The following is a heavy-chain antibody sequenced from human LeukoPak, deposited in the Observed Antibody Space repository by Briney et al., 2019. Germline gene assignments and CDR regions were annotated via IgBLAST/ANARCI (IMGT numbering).Heavy chain of an antibody. V-gene: IGHV4-61*02. J-gene: IGHJ4*02. Sequence: SETLSLTCTVSGGSISSGSYYWSWIRQPAGKGLEWIGRIYTSGSTNYNPSLKSRVTISVDTSKNQFSLKLSSVTAADTALYYCAKDMGGWYYDSSGYVDWGQGTLVTVSS. CDR1: GGSISSGSYY. CDR3: AKDMGGWYYDSSGYVD. D-gene: IGHD3-22*01. CDR2: IYTSGST.